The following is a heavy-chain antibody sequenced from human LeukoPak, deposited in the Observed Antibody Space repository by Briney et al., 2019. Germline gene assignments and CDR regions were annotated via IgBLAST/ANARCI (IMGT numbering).Heavy chain of an antibody. CDR1: GGSISSGGYY. Sequence: SETLSLTCTVSGGSISSGGYYWSWIRQQPGKGLEWIGYIYYSGSTYYNPSLKSRVTISVDTSKNQFSLKLSSVTAADTAVYYCARGDILTGYYTDYWGQGTLVTVSS. J-gene: IGHJ4*02. CDR3: ARGDILTGYYTDY. CDR2: IYYSGST. V-gene: IGHV4-31*03. D-gene: IGHD3-9*01.